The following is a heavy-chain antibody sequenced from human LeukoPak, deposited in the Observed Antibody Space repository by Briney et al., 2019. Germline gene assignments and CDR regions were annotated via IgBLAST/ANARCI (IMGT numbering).Heavy chain of an antibody. D-gene: IGHD6-13*01. Sequence: SETLSLTCTVSGGSIISDTDYWGWLRQAPGRGLEWSGSQYYTGKTYYNPSLKSRVTISVDTSKNQISLWLTSVTAADTAVYFCARHHLRSTWYMINWFDPWGQGTLVTVSS. J-gene: IGHJ5*02. CDR1: GGSIISDTDY. CDR3: ARHHLRSTWYMINWFDP. V-gene: IGHV4-39*01. CDR2: QYYTGKT.